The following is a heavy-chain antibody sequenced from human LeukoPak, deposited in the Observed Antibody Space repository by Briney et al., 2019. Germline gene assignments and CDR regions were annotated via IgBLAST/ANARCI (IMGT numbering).Heavy chain of an antibody. D-gene: IGHD5-24*01. J-gene: IGHJ3*02. Sequence: PSETLSLTCTVSGGSFSSSSYYWGWIRQPPGKGLEWIGSMYYSGSTYYNASLRSRLTIPVDTSKNQFSLKLSSVTAADTAVYYCARHFDRDGYTSNAFDIWGQGTMVTVSS. V-gene: IGHV4-39*01. CDR3: ARHFDRDGYTSNAFDI. CDR1: GGSFSSSSYY. CDR2: MYYSGST.